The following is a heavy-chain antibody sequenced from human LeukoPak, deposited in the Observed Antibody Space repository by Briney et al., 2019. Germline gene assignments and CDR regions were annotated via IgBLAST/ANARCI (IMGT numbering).Heavy chain of an antibody. D-gene: IGHD1-1*01. Sequence: GGSLRLSCAASGFRLNEYWMSWVRQPPGEGLQWVAHIKDDGTEEYYLDSVEGRFTIARDDAKNSLYLQMNSLRVEDTALYYCVRAGWELDYWGQGTPVTVS. CDR3: VRAGWELDY. CDR1: GFRLNEYW. CDR2: IKDDGTEE. J-gene: IGHJ4*02. V-gene: IGHV3-7*01.